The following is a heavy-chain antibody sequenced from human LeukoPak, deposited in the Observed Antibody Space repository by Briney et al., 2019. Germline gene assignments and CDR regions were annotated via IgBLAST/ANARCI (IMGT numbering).Heavy chain of an antibody. V-gene: IGHV3-20*04. Sequence: GGSLRLSCAASGFTFEAYGMSWVRQAPGKGLEWVSGINWSGGSTCYADSVTGRFTISRDNDKKSLYLQMNSLRAEDTALYYCAKGRGITGTTFDFDYWGQGTLVTVSS. J-gene: IGHJ4*02. CDR1: GFTFEAYG. CDR3: AKGRGITGTTFDFDY. D-gene: IGHD1/OR15-1a*01. CDR2: INWSGGST.